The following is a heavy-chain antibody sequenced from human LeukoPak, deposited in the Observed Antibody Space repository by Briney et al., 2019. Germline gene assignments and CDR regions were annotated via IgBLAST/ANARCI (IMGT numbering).Heavy chain of an antibody. V-gene: IGHV3-30-3*01. Sequence: GGSLRLSCAASGFTFSSYAMHWVRQAPGKGLEWVAGISYDGSNKYYADSVKGRFTISRDNSKNTLYLQMNSLRAEDTAVYYCARDDSGYDYLFGYWGPGTRVTVSS. D-gene: IGHD5-12*01. J-gene: IGHJ4*02. CDR3: ARDDSGYDYLFGY. CDR2: ISYDGSNK. CDR1: GFTFSSYA.